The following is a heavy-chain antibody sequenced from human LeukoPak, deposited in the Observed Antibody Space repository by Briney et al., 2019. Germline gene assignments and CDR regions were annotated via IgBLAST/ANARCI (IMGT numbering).Heavy chain of an antibody. Sequence: ASVKVSCKASGYTFTSYGISWVRQAPGQGLEWMGWISAYKCNTNYAQKLQGRVTMTTDTSTSTAYMELRSLRSDDTAVYYCARARSEYCSSTSCRYLSYYYYGMDVWGQGTTVTVSS. D-gene: IGHD2-2*01. CDR2: ISAYKCNT. V-gene: IGHV1-18*01. CDR1: GYTFTSYG. J-gene: IGHJ6*02. CDR3: ARARSEYCSSTSCRYLSYYYYGMDV.